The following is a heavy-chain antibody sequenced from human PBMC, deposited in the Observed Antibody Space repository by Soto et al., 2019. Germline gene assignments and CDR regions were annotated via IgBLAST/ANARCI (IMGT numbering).Heavy chain of an antibody. CDR1: GGSISSYY. Sequence: LSLTCTVSGGSISSYYWSWIRQPPGKGLEWIGYIYYSGSTNYNPSLKSRVTISVDTSKNQFSLKLSSVTAADTAVYYCARSDYDSSGYYSRGPMDFDFWGQGTLVTVSS. J-gene: IGHJ4*02. CDR3: ARSDYDSSGYYSRGPMDFDF. V-gene: IGHV4-59*01. D-gene: IGHD3-22*01. CDR2: IYYSGST.